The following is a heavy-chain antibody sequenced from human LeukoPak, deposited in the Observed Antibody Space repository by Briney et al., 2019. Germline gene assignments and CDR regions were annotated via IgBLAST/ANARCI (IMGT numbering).Heavy chain of an antibody. CDR2: IKQDGSEK. D-gene: IGHD6-6*01. J-gene: IGHJ5*02. CDR3: AGYSRSSGWFDP. V-gene: IGHV3-7*01. Sequence: GGSLRLSCAASGFTFSSYGMHWVRQAPGKGLEWVANIKQDGSEKDYVDSVKGRFTISRDNAKNSLYLQMNSLRAEDTAVYYCAGYSRSSGWFDPWGQGTLVTVSS. CDR1: GFTFSSYG.